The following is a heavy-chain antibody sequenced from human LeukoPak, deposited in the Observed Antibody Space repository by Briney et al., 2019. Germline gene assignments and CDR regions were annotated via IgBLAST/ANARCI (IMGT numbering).Heavy chain of an antibody. D-gene: IGHD4-17*01. V-gene: IGHV1-69*05. J-gene: IGHJ6*03. CDR2: IIPIFGTA. Sequence: PGASVKVSCKASGGTFSSYAISWVRQAPGQGLEWMGGIIPIFGTANYAQKLQGRVTITTDESTSTAYMELSSLRSEDTAVYYCARYDYGDYDYYHMDVWGKGTTVTVSS. CDR3: ARYDYGDYDYYHMDV. CDR1: GGTFSSYA.